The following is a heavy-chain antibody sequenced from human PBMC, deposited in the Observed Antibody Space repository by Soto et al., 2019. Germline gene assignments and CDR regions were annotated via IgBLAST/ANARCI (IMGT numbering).Heavy chain of an antibody. D-gene: IGHD1-7*01. Sequence: SVKVSCTASGGTFSSYAISWVRQAPGQALEWMGGIIPIFGTANYAQKFQGRVTITADESTSTAYMELSSLRSEDTAVYYCARVRELELRRYYYGMDVWGQGTTVTVSS. J-gene: IGHJ6*02. CDR2: IIPIFGTA. V-gene: IGHV1-69*13. CDR3: ARVRELELRRYYYGMDV. CDR1: GGTFSSYA.